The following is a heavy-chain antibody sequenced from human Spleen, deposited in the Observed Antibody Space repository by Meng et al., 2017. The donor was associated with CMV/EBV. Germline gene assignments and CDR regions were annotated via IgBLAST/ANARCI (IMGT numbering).Heavy chain of an antibody. D-gene: IGHD3-3*01. J-gene: IGHJ4*02. CDR3: AREVRIFGIVIIHRGYYFDY. Sequence: ESLKISCAVYRGSFTNSYWSWIRQAPGKGLEWIGEINHSGTTNYNPSLKSRVTISADKSRNQFSLRLRSVTAADTAVYYCAREVRIFGIVIIHRGYYFDYWGQGTLVTVSS. CDR1: RGSFTNSY. V-gene: IGHV4-34*01. CDR2: INHSGTT.